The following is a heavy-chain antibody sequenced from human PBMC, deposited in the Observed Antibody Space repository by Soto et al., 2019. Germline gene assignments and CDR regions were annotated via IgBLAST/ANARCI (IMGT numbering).Heavy chain of an antibody. J-gene: IGHJ4*02. Sequence: GGSLRLSCAASGFTFSSYSMNWVRQAPGKGLEWVSSISSSSSYIYYADSVKGRFTISRDNAKNSLYLQMNSLRAEDTAVYYCAKDPSFSGFYYFDYWGQGTLVTVSS. CDR1: GFTFSSYS. CDR3: AKDPSFSGFYYFDY. CDR2: ISSSSSYI. V-gene: IGHV3-21*01. D-gene: IGHD1-26*01.